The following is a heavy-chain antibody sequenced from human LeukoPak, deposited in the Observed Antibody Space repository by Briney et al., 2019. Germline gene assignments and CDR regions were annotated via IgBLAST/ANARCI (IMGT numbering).Heavy chain of an antibody. CDR3: AKDVSGNRGVRDFDY. D-gene: IGHD1-14*01. CDR1: GFTFSSYA. Sequence: PGGSLRLSCAASGFTFSSYAMSWVRQAPGKGLEWVSAISGSGGSTYYADSVKGRFTISRDNSKNTLYLQMNSLRAEDTAVYYCAKDVSGNRGVRDFDYWGQGTLVTVSS. CDR2: ISGSGGST. J-gene: IGHJ4*02. V-gene: IGHV3-23*01.